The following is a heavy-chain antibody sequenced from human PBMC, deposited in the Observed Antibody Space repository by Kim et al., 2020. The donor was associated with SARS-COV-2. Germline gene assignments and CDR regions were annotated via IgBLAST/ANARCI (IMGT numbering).Heavy chain of an antibody. D-gene: IGHD6-25*01. CDR2: LSGSGGST. CDR1: GFTFSNYV. V-gene: IGHV3-23*01. CDR3: AGRAAGANHFDY. J-gene: IGHJ4*02. Sequence: GGSLRLSCAASGFTFSNYVMIWLRQAPGKGLEWVSSLSGSGGSTYYADSVKGRFTISRDNPKNTLYLQMNSLRAEDTAVYYCAGRAAGANHFDYWGQGTL.